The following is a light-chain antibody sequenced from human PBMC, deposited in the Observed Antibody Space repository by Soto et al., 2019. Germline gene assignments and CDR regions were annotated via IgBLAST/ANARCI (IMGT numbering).Light chain of an antibody. V-gene: IGKV3D-15*01. CDR1: QYMTRT. J-gene: IGKJ4*01. Sequence: EIVLTQSPGTLSLSPGERATLSCRASQYMTRTYIAWYQQKPGQAPRLLIYGASTRATGIPARFSGSGSGTEFTLTISSLQSEDSAVYYCQQYHHWPPLTFGGGTKVEIK. CDR3: QQYHHWPPLT. CDR2: GAS.